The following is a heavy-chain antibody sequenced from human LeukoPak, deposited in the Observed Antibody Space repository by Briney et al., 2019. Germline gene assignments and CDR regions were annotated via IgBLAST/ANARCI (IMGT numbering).Heavy chain of an antibody. CDR1: GGSSSGYY. CDR3: ARVQRDYDFWSGYPHWFEA. D-gene: IGHD3-3*01. CDR2: INHSGST. V-gene: IGHV4-34*01. Sequence: SVTLSLTCAVYGGSSSGYYWSWIRKPPAKGLEWIGEINHSGSTNYNPSLKSPVTISEDTSKNQSSLKLSCLTAADTAVYYCARVQRDYDFWSGYPHWFEAWGQGTLVNVSS. J-gene: IGHJ5*02.